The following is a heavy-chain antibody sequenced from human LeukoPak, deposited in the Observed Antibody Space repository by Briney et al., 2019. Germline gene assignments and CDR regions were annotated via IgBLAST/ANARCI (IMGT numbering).Heavy chain of an antibody. CDR2: INHSGST. V-gene: IGHV4-34*01. J-gene: IGHJ4*02. Sequence: SGTLSLTCAVYGGSFSGYYWSWIRQPPGKGLEWIGEINHSGSTNYNPSLKSQVTISVDTSKNQFSLKLSSVTAADTAVYYCASYGGNRDYWGQGTLVTVSS. CDR3: ASYGGNRDY. D-gene: IGHD4-23*01. CDR1: GGSFSGYY.